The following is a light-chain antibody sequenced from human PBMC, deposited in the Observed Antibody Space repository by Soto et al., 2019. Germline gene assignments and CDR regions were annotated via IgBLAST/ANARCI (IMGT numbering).Light chain of an antibody. J-gene: IGLJ1*01. Sequence: QSVLTLPASVSGSPGQSITISCTGTSSDVGAYNFVSWYQHHPGKAPKLIIYDVSNRPSGVSSRFSGSKSGNTASLTFSGLQAEDEADYYCKSYTTSATYVFGTGTKVTVL. CDR1: SSDVGAYNF. V-gene: IGLV2-14*03. CDR2: DVS. CDR3: KSYTTSATYV.